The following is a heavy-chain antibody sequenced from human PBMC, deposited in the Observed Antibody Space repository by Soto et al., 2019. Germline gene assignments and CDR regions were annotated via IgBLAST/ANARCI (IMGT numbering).Heavy chain of an antibody. J-gene: IGHJ4*02. Sequence: EVQLVESGGGLVQPGGSLRLSCAGSGFTFSTYWMSWVRQAPGKGLEWVAHINQDGSEKFYVDSVKGRFTISRDNAKNSLYLQMNSLRREDRDIFYCLKEGGGLYSTSWYADYWGQGTLVSVSS. V-gene: IGHV3-7*04. CDR2: INQDGSEK. CDR3: LKEGGGLYSTSWYADY. CDR1: GFTFSTYW. D-gene: IGHD6-13*01.